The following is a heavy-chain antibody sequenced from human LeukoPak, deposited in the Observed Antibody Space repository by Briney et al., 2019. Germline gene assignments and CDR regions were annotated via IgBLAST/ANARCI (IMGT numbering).Heavy chain of an antibody. V-gene: IGHV1-69*04. Sequence: ASVKVSCKASGGTFSSYAISWVRQAPGQGLEWMGRIIPILGIANYAQKFQGRVTITADKSTSTAYMELSSLRSEDTAVYYCAAAGYNWNDGWFDPWGQGTLVTVSS. CDR3: AAAGYNWNDGWFDP. D-gene: IGHD1-1*01. J-gene: IGHJ5*02. CDR2: IIPILGIA. CDR1: GGTFSSYA.